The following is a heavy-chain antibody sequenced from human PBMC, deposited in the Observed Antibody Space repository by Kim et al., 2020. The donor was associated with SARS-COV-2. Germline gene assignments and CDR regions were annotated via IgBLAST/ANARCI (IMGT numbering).Heavy chain of an antibody. J-gene: IGHJ3*02. D-gene: IGHD3-10*01. Sequence: GGSLRLSCAASGFTFSSYAMHWVRQAPGKGLEWVAVISYDGSNKYYADSVKGRFTISRDNSKNTLYLQMNSLRAEDTAVYYCARDGAPPPYGSGSYYNQAQQSAFDIWGQGTMVTVSS. CDR1: GFTFSSYA. V-gene: IGHV3-30-3*01. CDR3: ARDGAPPPYGSGSYYNQAQQSAFDI. CDR2: ISYDGSNK.